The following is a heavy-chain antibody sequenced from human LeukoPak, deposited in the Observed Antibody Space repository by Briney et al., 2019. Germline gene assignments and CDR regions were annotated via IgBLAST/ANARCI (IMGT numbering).Heavy chain of an antibody. D-gene: IGHD3-10*01. CDR3: ARHIGGSGSHDAFDI. J-gene: IGHJ3*02. V-gene: IGHV4-59*08. Sequence: SETLCLTCTVSSGSISTYYWSWIRQPPGKGLEWIGFIYYSGNTNYNPSLKSRVTVSVDTSKNQFSLKLSSVTAADTAVYRCARHIGGSGSHDAFDIWGQGTMVTVSS. CDR1: SGSISTYY. CDR2: IYYSGNT.